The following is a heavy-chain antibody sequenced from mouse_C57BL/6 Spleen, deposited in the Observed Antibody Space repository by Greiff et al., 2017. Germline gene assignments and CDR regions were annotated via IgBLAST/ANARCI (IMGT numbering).Heavy chain of an antibody. CDR3: ARDPLYYAMDY. CDR2: ISSGSSTI. V-gene: IGHV5-17*01. CDR1: GFPFSDYG. Sequence: EVHLVESGGGLVKPGGSLKLSCAASGFPFSDYGMHWVRQAPEKGLEWVAYISSGSSTIYYADTVKGRFTISRDNAKNTLFLQMTSLRSEDTAMYYCARDPLYYAMDYWGQGTSVTVSA. J-gene: IGHJ4*01.